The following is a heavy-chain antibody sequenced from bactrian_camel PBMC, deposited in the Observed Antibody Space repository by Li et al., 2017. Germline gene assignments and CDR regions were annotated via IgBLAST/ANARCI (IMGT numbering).Heavy chain of an antibody. CDR3: AAEAGRMRGRACNLLNGPDSSH. V-gene: IGHV3S53*01. D-gene: IGHD1*01. Sequence: HVQLVESGGGSVQAGGSMRLSCEASGAAYSNTCMGWFRQAPEKERQGVAVMDGYGKVTYADSAKGRFTVSQDRAKNTVYLQMDALKPEDSAMYYCAAEAGRMRGRACNLLNGPDSSHWGQGTQVTVS. J-gene: IGHJ6*01. CDR2: MDGYGKV. CDR1: GAAYSNTC.